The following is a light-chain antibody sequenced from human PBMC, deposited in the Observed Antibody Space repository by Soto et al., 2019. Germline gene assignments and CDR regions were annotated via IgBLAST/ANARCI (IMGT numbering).Light chain of an antibody. J-gene: IGLJ3*02. CDR2: EGS. CDR3: CSYAGSSTWV. CDR1: SSDVGSYNL. Sequence: QSLLTQPASVSGSPGQSITISCTGTSSDVGSYNLDSWYQQHPGKAPKLMIYEGSKRPSGVSNRFSGSKSGNTASLTISGLQAEDEADYYCCSYAGSSTWVFGGGTKLTVL. V-gene: IGLV2-23*01.